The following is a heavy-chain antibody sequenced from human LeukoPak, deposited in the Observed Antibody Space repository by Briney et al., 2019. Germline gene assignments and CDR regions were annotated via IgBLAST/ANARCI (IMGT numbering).Heavy chain of an antibody. D-gene: IGHD2-2*02. CDR1: GYTFTGYY. CDR2: INPNSGGT. V-gene: IGHV1-2*02. CDR3: ARGSRGVVVVPAAINAGNWFDP. Sequence: ASVKVSCKASGYTFTGYYIHWVRQAPGQGLEWMGWINPNSGGTNYAQKFQGRVTMTRDTSISTAYMELSRLRPDDTAVYYCARGSRGVVVVPAAINAGNWFDPWGQGTLVTVSS. J-gene: IGHJ5*02.